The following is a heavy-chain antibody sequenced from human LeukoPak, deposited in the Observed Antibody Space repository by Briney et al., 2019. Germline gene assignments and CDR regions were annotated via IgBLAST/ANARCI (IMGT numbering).Heavy chain of an antibody. CDR3: ARRSGDRAFDI. Sequence: GGSLRLSCAASGFTFDDYAMHWVRQAPGKGLEWVSGISWNSGDLIYADSVKGRFTISRDNAKNSLHLQMNSLRLEDMALYYCARRSGDRAFDIWGQGTMVTVSS. D-gene: IGHD3-10*01. CDR1: GFTFDDYA. V-gene: IGHV3-9*03. CDR2: ISWNSGDL. J-gene: IGHJ3*02.